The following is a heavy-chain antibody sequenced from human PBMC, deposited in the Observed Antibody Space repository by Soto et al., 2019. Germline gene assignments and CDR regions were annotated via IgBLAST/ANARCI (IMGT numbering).Heavy chain of an antibody. Sequence: EVQLLESGGGLVQPGGSLRLSCAASGFTFSSYAMSWVRQAPGKGLEWVSAISGSGGSTYYADSVKGRFTISRVNSKNTLYLQINGLRAEDTAVYYCAQDGLVDEILTGYYHLFDSWGQGTLVAVSS. CDR1: GFTFSSYA. D-gene: IGHD3-9*01. V-gene: IGHV3-23*01. CDR2: ISGSGGST. CDR3: AQDGLVDEILTGYYHLFDS. J-gene: IGHJ4*02.